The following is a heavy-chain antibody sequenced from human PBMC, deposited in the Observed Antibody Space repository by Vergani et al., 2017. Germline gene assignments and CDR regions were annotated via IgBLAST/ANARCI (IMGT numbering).Heavy chain of an antibody. V-gene: IGHV3-21*01. D-gene: IGHD3-3*01. CDR3: ARWYYDFWSGYYTGSRYYYYMDV. J-gene: IGHJ6*03. CDR1: GFTFSSYS. Sequence: EVQLVESGGGLVKPGGSLRLSCAASGFTFSSYSMNWVRQAPGKGLEWVSSISSRSSYIYYADSVKGRFTISRDNANNSLYLQMNSLRAEDTAVYYCARWYYDFWSGYYTGSRYYYYMDVWGKGTTVTVSS. CDR2: ISSRSSYI.